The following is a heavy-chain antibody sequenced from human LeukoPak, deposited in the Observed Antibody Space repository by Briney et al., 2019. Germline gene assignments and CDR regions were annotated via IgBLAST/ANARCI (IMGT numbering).Heavy chain of an antibody. Sequence: SETLSLTCAVSGGSISSSNWWSWVRQSPGKGLEWIGEIYHSGSANYSPSLKSRVIISVDKSNNQFSLKLTSVTAADTAVYYCARDFCSSTSCFEPDYWGQGTLVTVSS. V-gene: IGHV4-4*02. J-gene: IGHJ4*02. D-gene: IGHD2-2*01. CDR1: GGSISSSNW. CDR3: ARDFCSSTSCFEPDY. CDR2: IYHSGSA.